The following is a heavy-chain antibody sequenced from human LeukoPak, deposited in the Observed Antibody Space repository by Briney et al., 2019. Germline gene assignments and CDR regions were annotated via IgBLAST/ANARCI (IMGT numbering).Heavy chain of an antibody. CDR2: IYYSGST. Sequence: SETLSLTCTVSGYSISSGYYWGWIRQPPGKGLEWIGYIYYSGSTNYNPSLKSRVTISVGTSKNQLSLKLSSVTAADTAVYYCASSHNSGYDYFYGFDYWGQGTLVTVSS. D-gene: IGHD5-12*01. J-gene: IGHJ4*02. CDR1: GYSISSGYY. V-gene: IGHV4-61*01. CDR3: ASSHNSGYDYFYGFDY.